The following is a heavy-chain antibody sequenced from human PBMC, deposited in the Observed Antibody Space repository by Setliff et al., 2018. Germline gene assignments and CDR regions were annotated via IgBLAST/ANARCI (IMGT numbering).Heavy chain of an antibody. CDR2: TNQSGNT. V-gene: IGHV4-34*01. CDR3: RFWSSYYKNDY. Sequence: PSETLSLTCTVYGGSFSDYYWGWIRQSPGKRPEWIAETNQSGNTNYNPSLNSRVSVSVDTPTNQFSLKVFSVTAADTAVYYCRFWSSYYKNDYWAQGTLVTVS. D-gene: IGHD3-3*01. J-gene: IGHJ4*02. CDR1: GGSFSDYY.